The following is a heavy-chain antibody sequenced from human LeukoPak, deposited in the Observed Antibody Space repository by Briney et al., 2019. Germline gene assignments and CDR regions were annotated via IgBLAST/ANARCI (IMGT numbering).Heavy chain of an antibody. V-gene: IGHV3-11*01. CDR3: ARDAIDSSGFDFDY. Sequence: GESLRLSCAASGFTFSDYYMTWIRQAPGKGLEWISYISTSAGTIYYSDSVKGRFTISRDNAKNSLYLQMNSLRAEDTAVYYCARDAIDSSGFDFDYWGQGTLVTVSS. CDR2: ISTSAGTI. J-gene: IGHJ4*02. D-gene: IGHD3-22*01. CDR1: GFTFSDYY.